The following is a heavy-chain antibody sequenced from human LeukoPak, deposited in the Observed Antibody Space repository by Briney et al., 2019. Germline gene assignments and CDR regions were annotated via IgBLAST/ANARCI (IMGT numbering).Heavy chain of an antibody. J-gene: IGHJ4*02. Sequence: GGSLRLSCAASGFTFSSYGMSWVRQAPGKGLEWVSAISGSGGSTYYADSVKGRFTISRDNSKNTLYLQMNSLRAEDTAVYYCAKDGGWRGAYFDYWGQGTLVTVSS. CDR2: ISGSGGST. D-gene: IGHD6-19*01. V-gene: IGHV3-23*01. CDR1: GFTFSSYG. CDR3: AKDGGWRGAYFDY.